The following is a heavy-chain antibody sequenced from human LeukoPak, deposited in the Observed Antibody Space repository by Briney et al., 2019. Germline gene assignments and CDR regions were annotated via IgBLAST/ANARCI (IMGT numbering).Heavy chain of an antibody. CDR3: AKDDAWLQYND. Sequence: PGRSLRLSCAASGFTFRNYAMHWVRLAPGEGLEWVAVISRDGNEKYYADSVKGRLTISRDNSKNTLYLQINSLRDEDTAVYYCAKDDAWLQYNDWGQGTLVTVSS. J-gene: IGHJ4*02. D-gene: IGHD5-24*01. V-gene: IGHV3-30*04. CDR2: ISRDGNEK. CDR1: GFTFRNYA.